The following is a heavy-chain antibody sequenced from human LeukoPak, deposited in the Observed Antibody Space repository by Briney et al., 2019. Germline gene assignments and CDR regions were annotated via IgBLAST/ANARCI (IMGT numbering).Heavy chain of an antibody. V-gene: IGHV1-2*02. CDR1: GHTFTGYY. CDR3: ARDGPPGSIAVAGTFDY. J-gene: IGHJ4*02. Sequence: ASVKVSCKAAGHTFTGYYMHLVRQAPGQGLEWMGWINPNSGGTNYAQKFQGRVTMTRDTSISTAYMELSRLRSDDTAVYYCARDGPPGSIAVAGTFDYWGQGTLVTVSS. D-gene: IGHD6-19*01. CDR2: INPNSGGT.